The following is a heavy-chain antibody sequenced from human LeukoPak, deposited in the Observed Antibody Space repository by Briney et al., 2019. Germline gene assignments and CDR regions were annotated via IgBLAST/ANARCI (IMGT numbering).Heavy chain of an antibody. CDR1: GFSFSSYW. V-gene: IGHV3-74*01. CDR2: IKTDGSSA. D-gene: IGHD1-1*01. CDR3: AKDGRPDTYGIFDL. J-gene: IGHJ4*01. Sequence: PGGSLRLSCAASGFSFSSYWMHWVRQAPGKGLVWVSRIKTDGSSATYADSVKGRFTISRDNAKNSLYLQMNSLRAEDTAFYYCAKDGRPDTYGIFDLWGHGTLVTVSS.